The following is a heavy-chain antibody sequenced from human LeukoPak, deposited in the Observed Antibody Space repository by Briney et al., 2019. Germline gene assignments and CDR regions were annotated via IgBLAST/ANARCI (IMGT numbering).Heavy chain of an antibody. CDR1: GFTFSSYA. J-gene: IGHJ4*02. CDR2: ISGSGGST. V-gene: IGHV3-23*01. Sequence: GGSLRLSCAASGFTFSSYAMSWVRQAPGKGLEWVSAISGSGGSTYYADSVKGRFTISRDNSKNTLYLQMNSLRAEDTAVYYCAKVVDSSGWYPGYCFDYWGQGTLVTVSS. CDR3: AKVVDSSGWYPGYCFDY. D-gene: IGHD6-19*01.